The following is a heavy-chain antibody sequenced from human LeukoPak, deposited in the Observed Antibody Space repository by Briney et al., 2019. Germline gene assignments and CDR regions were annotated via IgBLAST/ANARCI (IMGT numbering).Heavy chain of an antibody. D-gene: IGHD1-26*01. CDR2: IIPIFGTA. V-gene: IGHV1-69*05. CDR1: GGTFSSYA. CDR3: AREIGAGSYAILNSGANWFDP. Sequence: SVKVSCKASGGTFSSYAISWVRQAPGQGLEWMGGIIPIFGTANYAQKFQGRVTITTDESTSTAYMELSSLRSEDTAVYYCAREIGAGSYAILNSGANWFDPWGQGTLVTVSS. J-gene: IGHJ5*02.